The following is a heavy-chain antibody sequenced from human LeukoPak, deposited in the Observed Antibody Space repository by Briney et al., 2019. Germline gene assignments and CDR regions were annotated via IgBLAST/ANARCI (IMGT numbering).Heavy chain of an antibody. Sequence: SETLSLTCTVSGGSISSSSYYWGWIRQPPGKGLEWIGSIYYSGSTYYNPSLKSRVTISVDTSKNQFSLKLSSVTAADTAVYYCARGTGFLSYWGQGTLVTVSS. CDR1: GGSISSSSYY. CDR3: ARGTGFLSY. V-gene: IGHV4-39*01. D-gene: IGHD2/OR15-2a*01. J-gene: IGHJ4*02. CDR2: IYYSGST.